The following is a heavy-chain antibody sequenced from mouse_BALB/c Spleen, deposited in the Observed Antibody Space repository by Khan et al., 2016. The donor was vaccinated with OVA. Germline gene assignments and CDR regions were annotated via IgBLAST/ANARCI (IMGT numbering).Heavy chain of an antibody. D-gene: IGHD2-14*01. CDR2: MIYSGNT. CDR1: GDSITSGY. V-gene: IGHV3-8*02. CDR3: ARSTYRYAFAY. J-gene: IGHJ3*01. Sequence: EMQFQESGPSLVKPSQTLSLTCSVTGDSITSGYWSWIRKFPGNKLEYMGYMIYSGNTYYNPSLKSRIAITRHTSKNQYYLQLNSVTTEDTATYYCARSTYRYAFAYWGQGTLVTVSA.